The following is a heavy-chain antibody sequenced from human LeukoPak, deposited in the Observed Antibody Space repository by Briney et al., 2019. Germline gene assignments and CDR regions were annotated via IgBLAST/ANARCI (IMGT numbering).Heavy chain of an antibody. CDR3: ARLGEVTATEVFDY. V-gene: IGHV5-51*01. CDR2: IYPGDSDT. Sequence: KSGGSLRLSCKGSGYSFTSYWIGWVRQMPGKGLEWMGIIYPGDSDTRYSPSFQGQVTISADKSISTAYLQWSSLKASDTAMYYCARLGEVTATEVFDYWGQGTLVTVSS. J-gene: IGHJ4*02. D-gene: IGHD2-21*02. CDR1: GYSFTSYW.